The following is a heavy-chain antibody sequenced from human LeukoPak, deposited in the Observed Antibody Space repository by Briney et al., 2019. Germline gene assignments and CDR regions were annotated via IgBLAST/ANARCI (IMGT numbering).Heavy chain of an antibody. J-gene: IGHJ5*02. Sequence: ASVKVSCKASGYTFTSYGISWVRQAPGQGFEWMGWISVYNGNTNYAQKLQGRVTMTTDTSTSTAYMELRSLRSDDTAVYYCARAPRVITGTTCWFDPWGQGTLVTVSS. V-gene: IGHV1-18*01. CDR3: ARAPRVITGTTCWFDP. D-gene: IGHD1-7*01. CDR1: GYTFTSYG. CDR2: ISVYNGNT.